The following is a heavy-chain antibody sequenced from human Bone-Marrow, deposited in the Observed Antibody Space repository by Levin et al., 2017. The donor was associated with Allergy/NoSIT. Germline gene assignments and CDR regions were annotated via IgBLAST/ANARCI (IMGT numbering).Heavy chain of an antibody. CDR3: TRGLMIGASKMFDL. D-gene: IGHD3-22*01. J-gene: IGHJ5*02. CDR1: GYTFSVYW. V-gene: IGHV1-2*02. CDR2: IIPNSGGT. Sequence: ASVKVSCKASGYTFSVYWIHWVRHVPGEGLEWMGWIIPNSGGTNYAQKFQGRVTMTRDTSINTVYMELTGLTSDDAAVYYCTRGLMIGASKMFDLWGQGTLVAVSS.